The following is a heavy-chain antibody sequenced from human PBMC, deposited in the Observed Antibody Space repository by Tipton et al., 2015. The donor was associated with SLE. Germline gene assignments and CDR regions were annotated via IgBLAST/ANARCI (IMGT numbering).Heavy chain of an antibody. Sequence: QLVQSGAEVKKPGESLSISCRASGFDFSSYYIGWVRQVPGKGLEWMGVIYPGDSDTRYSPSFQGQVIISADNSINTAHLHWSNLKASDTAMYYCASGQQQVAGSGSDYGGQGTLGTVAS. CDR2: IYPGDSDT. D-gene: IGHD6-13*01. J-gene: IGHJ4*02. V-gene: IGHV5-51*03. CDR1: GFDFSSYY. CDR3: ASGQQQVAGSGSDY.